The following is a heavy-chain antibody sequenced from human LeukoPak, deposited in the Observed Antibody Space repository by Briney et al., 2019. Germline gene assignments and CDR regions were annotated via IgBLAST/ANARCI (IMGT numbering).Heavy chain of an antibody. J-gene: IGHJ4*02. CDR1: GGSISDYY. V-gene: IGHV4-59*01. D-gene: IGHD5-18*01. Sequence: SETLSLTCTVSGGSISDYYWSWIRQPPGKGLEWIGYIYYSGSTSYNPSLKSRVTISVDTSNNQFSLILSSVTAADTAVYYCARKDTAMAIFDYWGQGTLVIVSS. CDR3: ARKDTAMAIFDY. CDR2: IYYSGST.